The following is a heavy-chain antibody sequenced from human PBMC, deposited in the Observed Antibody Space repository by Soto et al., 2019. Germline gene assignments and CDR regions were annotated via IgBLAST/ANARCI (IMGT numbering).Heavy chain of an antibody. CDR3: AHSRNLITENAQVGDFDY. D-gene: IGHD3-10*01. Sequence: QITLKESGPTLVKPKQTLPLTGSFSGFSLTTDGLGVGGVLQSPGEALEWLALIYWDDDERYSPSLKTRLTIPKDPSKTQVVLIMTHMDPVDTATYYCAHSRNLITENAQVGDFDYWGQGTLVTVSS. J-gene: IGHJ4*02. CDR1: GFSLTTDGLG. V-gene: IGHV2-5*02. CDR2: IYWDDDE.